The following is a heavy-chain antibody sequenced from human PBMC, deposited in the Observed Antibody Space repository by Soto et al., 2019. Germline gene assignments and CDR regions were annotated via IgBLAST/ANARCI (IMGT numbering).Heavy chain of an antibody. CDR3: AKALPAAMWRTYYFDY. Sequence: EVQLLESGGGLVQPGGSLRLSCAASGFTFSSYAMSWVRQAPGKGLGGVSAISGSGGSTYYADSVKGRFTISRDNSKNTLYLQMNSLRAEDTAVYYCAKALPAAMWRTYYFDYWGQGTLVTVSS. CDR2: ISGSGGST. J-gene: IGHJ4*02. V-gene: IGHV3-23*01. CDR1: GFTFSSYA. D-gene: IGHD2-2*01.